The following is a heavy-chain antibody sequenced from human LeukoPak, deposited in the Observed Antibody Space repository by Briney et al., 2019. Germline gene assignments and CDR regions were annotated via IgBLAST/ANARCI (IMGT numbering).Heavy chain of an antibody. CDR3: ARDRFLWGLGNWFDL. Sequence: ASVKVSCKTSGYTFTNYGISCVRQAPGQGLEWMGWVSTSNPHTNYAPKFRGRVIMTIDTSTTTAYLEMRSLTSDDTAVYYCARDRFLWGLGNWFDLWGQGTLVTVTS. CDR1: GYTFTNYG. J-gene: IGHJ5*02. CDR2: VSTSNPHT. D-gene: IGHD3-3*01. V-gene: IGHV1-18*01.